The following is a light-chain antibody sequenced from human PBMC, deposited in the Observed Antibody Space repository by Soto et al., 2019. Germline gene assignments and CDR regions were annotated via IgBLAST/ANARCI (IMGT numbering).Light chain of an antibody. Sequence: ETVLPQSPATLSMSPGAKATLSCRASPSVSNSLAWYQHKPGQAPRLLIYDASNRATGVPTRFSGSGSGTDFTLTISSLEPEDFAVYYCQQRNKWPPVTFGGGTKVDIK. CDR3: QQRNKWPPVT. CDR1: PSVSNS. V-gene: IGKV3-11*01. CDR2: DAS. J-gene: IGKJ4*01.